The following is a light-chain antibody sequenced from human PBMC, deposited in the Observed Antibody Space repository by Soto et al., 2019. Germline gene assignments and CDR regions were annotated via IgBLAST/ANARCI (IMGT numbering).Light chain of an antibody. V-gene: IGLV2-23*01. CDR3: CSYAGSSTYV. CDR2: EGS. Sequence: QSALTQPASVSGSPGQSITISCTGTSSDVGSYNLVSWYQQHPGKAPKLMIYEGSKRPSGVSNRFSGSKSGNTASLTISGLQAEYEADYYCCSYAGSSTYVFGNGTKLTVL. CDR1: SSDVGSYNL. J-gene: IGLJ1*01.